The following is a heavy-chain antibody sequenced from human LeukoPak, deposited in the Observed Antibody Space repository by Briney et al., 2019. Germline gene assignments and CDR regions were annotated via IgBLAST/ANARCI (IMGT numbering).Heavy chain of an antibody. J-gene: IGHJ5*02. Sequence: GGSLRLSCAASGFTVSSNYMSWVRQAPGKGLEWVSVIYSGGSTYYADSVKGRFTISRGDSRATLYLQMNSLKTGDTAVYYCTTDLGGYFTGGSCYTGLYNCFDPWGQGTLVTVSS. CDR3: TTDLGGYFTGGSCYTGLYNCFDP. CDR1: GFTVSSNY. CDR2: IYSGGST. D-gene: IGHD2-15*01. V-gene: IGHV3-66*01.